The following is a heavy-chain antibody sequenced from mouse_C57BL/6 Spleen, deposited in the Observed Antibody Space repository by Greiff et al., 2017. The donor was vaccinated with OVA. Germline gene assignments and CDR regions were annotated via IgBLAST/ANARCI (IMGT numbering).Heavy chain of an antibody. CDR1: GYTLTAHC. J-gene: IGHJ1*03. CDR3: ARWNYGNLLRYFDV. V-gene: IGHV1-77*01. CDR2: IGPGSGST. Sequence: QVSMRQAVAELVKPGASVKISCKASGYTLTAHCINWVKQRPGQGLEWIGKIGPGSGSTYYNEKFKGKATLTADKSSSTAYMQLSSLTSEDSAVYFCARWNYGNLLRYFDVWGTGTTVTVSS. D-gene: IGHD2-1*01.